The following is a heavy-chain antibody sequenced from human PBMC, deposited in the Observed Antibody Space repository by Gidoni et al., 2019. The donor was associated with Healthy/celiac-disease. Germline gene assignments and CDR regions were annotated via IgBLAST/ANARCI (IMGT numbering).Heavy chain of an antibody. CDR3: ARGDYDILTGYSYYFDY. V-gene: IGHV4-59*01. J-gene: IGHJ4*02. Sequence: QVQLQESGPGLVKPSETLSLTCTVSGGSISSYYWSWIRQPPGKGLEWIGYIYYSGRTNYNPSLKSRVTISVDTSKNQFSLKLSSVTAADTAVYYCARGDYDILTGYSYYFDYWGQGTLVTVSS. CDR2: IYYSGRT. D-gene: IGHD3-9*01. CDR1: GGSISSYY.